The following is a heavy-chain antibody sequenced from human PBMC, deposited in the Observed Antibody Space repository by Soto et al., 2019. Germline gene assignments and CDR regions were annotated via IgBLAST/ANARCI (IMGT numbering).Heavy chain of an antibody. Sequence: GESLKISCKGSGYSFTSYWIGWVRQMPGKGLEWMGIIYPGDSDTRYSPSFQGQVTISADKSISTAYLQWSSLKASDTAMYYCARHWDCGGDCYSHYYYGMDVWVQGTTVTVSS. CDR3: ARHWDCGGDCYSHYYYGMDV. CDR2: IYPGDSDT. J-gene: IGHJ6*02. D-gene: IGHD2-21*02. CDR1: GYSFTSYW. V-gene: IGHV5-51*01.